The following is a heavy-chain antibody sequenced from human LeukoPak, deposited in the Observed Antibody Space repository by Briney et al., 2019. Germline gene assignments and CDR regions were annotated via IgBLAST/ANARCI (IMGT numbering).Heavy chain of an antibody. CDR1: GFTFSNAW. V-gene: IGHV3-15*01. CDR3: TTSIAARPWYDY. J-gene: IGHJ4*02. CDR2: IKSKTDGGTT. D-gene: IGHD6-6*01. Sequence: GGSLRLSCAASGFTFSNAWMSWVRQAPGKGLEWVGRIKSKTDGGTTDYAALVKGRFTISRDDSKNTLYLQMNSLKIEDTAVYYCTTSIAARPWYDYWGQGTLVTVSS.